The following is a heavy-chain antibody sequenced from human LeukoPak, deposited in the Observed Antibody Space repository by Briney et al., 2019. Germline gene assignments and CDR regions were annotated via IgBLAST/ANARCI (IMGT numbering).Heavy chain of an antibody. Sequence: RPSETLSLTCAVSGGSISSSNWWSWVRQPPGKGLEWIGEIYHSGSTNYNPSLKSRVTISVDKSKNQFSPKLSSVTAAGTAVYYCARAVIVVVVAATQYYYYGMDVWGQGTTVTVSS. J-gene: IGHJ6*02. D-gene: IGHD2-15*01. CDR1: GGSISSSNW. CDR3: ARAVIVVVVAATQYYYYGMDV. CDR2: IYHSGST. V-gene: IGHV4-4*02.